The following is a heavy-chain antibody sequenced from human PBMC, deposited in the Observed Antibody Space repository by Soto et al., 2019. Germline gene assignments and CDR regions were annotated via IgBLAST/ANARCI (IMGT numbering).Heavy chain of an antibody. J-gene: IGHJ4*02. V-gene: IGHV6-1*01. CDR2: TSYRSKWFY. Sequence: PSQTLSLTCAISEDSVSSGSVAWNWIRQSPSRGLEWLGRTSYRSKWFYDYAASVKSRITISPDTSKDQFSLQLNSVTPEDTAVYYCARDRDYDYIRGNYRYTGVVDYWGQGTLVTVSS. CDR1: EDSVSSGSVA. CDR3: ARDRDYDYIRGNYRYTGVVDY. D-gene: IGHD3-16*02.